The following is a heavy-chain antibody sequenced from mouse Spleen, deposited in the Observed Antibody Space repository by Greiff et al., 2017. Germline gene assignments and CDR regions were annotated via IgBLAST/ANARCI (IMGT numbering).Heavy chain of an antibody. J-gene: IGHJ3*01. CDR2: INPSNGGT. CDR3: ARGPMITTPWFAY. V-gene: IGHV1-53*01. CDR1: GYTFTSYW. Sequence: QVQLKQPGTELVKPGASVKLSCKASGYTFTSYWMHWVKQRPGQGLEWIGNINPSNGGTNYNEKFKSKATLTVDKSSSTAYMQLSSLTSEDSAVYYCARGPMITTPWFAYWGQGTLVTVSA. D-gene: IGHD2-4*01.